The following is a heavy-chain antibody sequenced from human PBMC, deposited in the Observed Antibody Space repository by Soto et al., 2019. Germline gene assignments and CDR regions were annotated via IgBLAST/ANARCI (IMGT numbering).Heavy chain of an antibody. J-gene: IGHJ6*02. Sequence: GGSLRLSCAASGFNFNSYTINWVRQAPGKRLEWLSSISSSGYIFSTDSVRGRFTISRDNAKNSVYLQINSLRAEDTAVYFCARYCSGGSCYPGMDVWGQGTRVTV. D-gene: IGHD2-15*01. CDR2: ISSSGYI. CDR1: GFNFNSYT. CDR3: ARYCSGGSCYPGMDV. V-gene: IGHV3-21*01.